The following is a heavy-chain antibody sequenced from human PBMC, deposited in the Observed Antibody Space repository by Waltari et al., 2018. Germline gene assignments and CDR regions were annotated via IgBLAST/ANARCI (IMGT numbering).Heavy chain of an antibody. CDR2: INPSGGST. CDR1: GYTFTSYY. Sequence: QVQLVQSGAEVKKPGASVKVSCKASGYTFTSYYMHWVRQAPGQGLEWMGIINPSGGSTSYAQKFQGRVTMTRDTSTSTVYMELSSLRSEDTAVYYCAIPGGGSGSYYTIDYWGQGTLVTVSS. CDR3: AIPGGGSGSYYTIDY. J-gene: IGHJ4*02. V-gene: IGHV1-46*01. D-gene: IGHD3-10*01.